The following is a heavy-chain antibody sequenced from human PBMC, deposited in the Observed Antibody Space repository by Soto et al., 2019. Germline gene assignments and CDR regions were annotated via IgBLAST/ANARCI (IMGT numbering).Heavy chain of an antibody. CDR3: ARDSIVVVPAAIEGGDY. D-gene: IGHD2-2*02. Sequence: QVQLQESGPGLVKPSQTLSLTCTVSGGSISSGDYYWSWIRQPPGKGLEWIGYIYYSGSTYYNPSLKSRVTISVDTSKNQFSRKLSSVTAADTAVYYCARDSIVVVPAAIEGGDYWGQGTLVTVSS. J-gene: IGHJ4*02. CDR2: IYYSGST. CDR1: GGSISSGDYY. V-gene: IGHV4-30-4*01.